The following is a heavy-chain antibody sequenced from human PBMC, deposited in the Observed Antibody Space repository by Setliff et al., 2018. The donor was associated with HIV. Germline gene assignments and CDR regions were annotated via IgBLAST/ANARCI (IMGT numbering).Heavy chain of an antibody. CDR1: GYTFTSYY. CDR3: GREKVGQQLVIDAFDI. CDR2: INPSGDST. Sequence: GSSVKVSCKASGYTFTSYYMHWVRQAPGQGLEWMGIINPSGDSTSYAQKFQGRVTMTRDTSTRTVYMELSSLRSEDTAVYYCGREKVGQQLVIDAFDIWGQGTMVTVSS. V-gene: IGHV1-46*01. J-gene: IGHJ3*02. D-gene: IGHD6-13*01.